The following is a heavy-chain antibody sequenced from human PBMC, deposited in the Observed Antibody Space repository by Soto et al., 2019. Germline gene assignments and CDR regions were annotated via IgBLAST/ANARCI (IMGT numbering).Heavy chain of an antibody. J-gene: IGHJ5*02. V-gene: IGHV4-34*01. CDR2: INHSGST. D-gene: IGHD6-19*01. CDR3: AVKLQDSMGWLSPP. CDR1: GGSFSGFY. Sequence: SETLSLTCAVYGGSFSGFYWSWIRQPPGKGLEWIGDINHSGSTNYNPSLKSRVTISLDTSKNQFSLKLSSVTAADTAVYYCAVKLQDSMGWLSPPWGQGTLVTAPQ.